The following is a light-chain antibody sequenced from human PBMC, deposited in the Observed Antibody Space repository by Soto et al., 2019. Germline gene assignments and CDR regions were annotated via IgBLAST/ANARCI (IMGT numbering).Light chain of an antibody. CDR3: QQYDSFSVT. J-gene: IGKJ1*01. CDR1: QFMSVW. CDR2: DVS. Sequence: DIQMTQSPSTLSASVGDRVTITCRASQFMSVWLAWYQQKPGTAPKLLIYDVSALKRGVPPRFSGSGSGTEFTLTISSLQPDDFATYYCQQYDSFSVTFGQGTKVDIK. V-gene: IGKV1-5*01.